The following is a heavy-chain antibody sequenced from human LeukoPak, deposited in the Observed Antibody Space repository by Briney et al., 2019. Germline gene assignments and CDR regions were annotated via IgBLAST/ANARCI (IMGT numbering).Heavy chain of an antibody. V-gene: IGHV4-34*01. Sequence: SETLSLTCAVYGGSFSGYYWSWIRQPPGKGLEWIGEINHSGSTNYNPSLKSRVTISVDTSKNQFSLKLSSVTAADTAVYYCARQSATYYYGSGRTHHPSAINWFDPWGQGTLVTVSS. CDR3: ARQSATYYYGSGRTHHPSAINWFDP. CDR2: INHSGST. CDR1: GGSFSGYY. D-gene: IGHD3-10*01. J-gene: IGHJ5*02.